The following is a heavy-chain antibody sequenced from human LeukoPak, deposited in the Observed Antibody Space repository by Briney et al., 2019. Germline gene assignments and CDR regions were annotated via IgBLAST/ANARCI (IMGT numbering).Heavy chain of an antibody. V-gene: IGHV4-38-2*01. CDR3: ARHVLLWFGELTHFDY. J-gene: IGHJ4*02. CDR2: IYHSGST. D-gene: IGHD3-10*01. CDR1: GYSISSGYY. Sequence: SGTLSLTCAVSGYSISSGYYWGWVRQPPGEGLEWIGSIYHSGSTYYNPSLKSRVTISVDTSKNQFSLKLSSVTAADTAVYYCARHVLLWFGELTHFDYWGQGTPVTVSS.